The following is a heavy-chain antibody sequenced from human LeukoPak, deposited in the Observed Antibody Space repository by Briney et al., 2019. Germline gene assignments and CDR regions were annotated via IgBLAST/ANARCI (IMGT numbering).Heavy chain of an antibody. D-gene: IGHD6-13*01. CDR1: GYTFSSFD. CDR3: ARGWYPSGREVTHSQYYYMDV. CDR2: MNTNSGNT. Sequence: ASVTVSCKTSGYTFSSFDINWGRQATGQGLEWMGWMNTNSGNTGYAQKFQGRITMTRNISISTAYMELSSLRSEDTAVYYCARGWYPSGREVTHSQYYYMDVWGKGSTITVSS. J-gene: IGHJ6*03. V-gene: IGHV1-8*02.